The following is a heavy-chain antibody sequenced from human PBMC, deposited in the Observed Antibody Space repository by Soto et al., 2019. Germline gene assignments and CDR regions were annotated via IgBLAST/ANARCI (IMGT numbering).Heavy chain of an antibody. CDR2: ISSSSSYI. J-gene: IGHJ5*02. D-gene: IGHD2-2*01. CDR1: GFTFSSYS. CDR3: ARGQDIVVVPAATNWFDP. V-gene: IGHV3-21*01. Sequence: PGGSLRLSCAASGFTFSSYSMNCVRQAPGKGLEWVSSISSSSSYIYYADSVKGRFTISRDNAKNSLYLQMNSLRAEDTAVYYCARGQDIVVVPAATNWFDPWGQGTLVTVSS.